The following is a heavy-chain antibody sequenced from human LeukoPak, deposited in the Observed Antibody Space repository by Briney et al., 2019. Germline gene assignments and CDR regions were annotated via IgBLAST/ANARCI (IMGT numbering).Heavy chain of an antibody. CDR3: SRSGVVVVATRGNYMDV. CDR1: GFTFNSYW. D-gene: IGHD2-21*01. Sequence: GGSLRLSCAASGFTFNSYWMSWVRQAPGKGLEWVANIDPDGSEKQYGDSVKGRFTTSRDNAKNSLYLQMNSLRIEDTGLYFCSRSGVVVVATRGNYMDVWGKGTTVTVSS. CDR2: IDPDGSEK. V-gene: IGHV3-7*03. J-gene: IGHJ6*03.